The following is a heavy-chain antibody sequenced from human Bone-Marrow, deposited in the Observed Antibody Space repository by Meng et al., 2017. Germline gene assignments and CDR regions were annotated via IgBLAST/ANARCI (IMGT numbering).Heavy chain of an antibody. Sequence: GESLKISCAASGFTFSSYDMNWVRQAPGKGLEWVSYISSSGSTIYYADSVKGRFTISRDNAKNSLYLQMNSLRAEDTAVYYCASNPIFVLIISYSSYVMDVWGQGTTVTVSS. J-gene: IGHJ6*02. CDR3: ASNPIFVLIISYSSYVMDV. D-gene: IGHD3-3*01. CDR2: ISSSGSTI. CDR1: GFTFSSYD. V-gene: IGHV3-48*03.